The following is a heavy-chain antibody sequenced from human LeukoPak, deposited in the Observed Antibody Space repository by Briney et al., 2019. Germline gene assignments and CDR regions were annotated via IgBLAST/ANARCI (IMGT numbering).Heavy chain of an antibody. J-gene: IGHJ4*02. V-gene: IGHV3-30*01. CDR1: GFTFSSYA. D-gene: IGHD5-24*01. CDR3: ARDVGYNYDYFDY. CDR2: ISYDGSNK. Sequence: GGSLRLSCAASGFTFSSYAMHWVRQAPGKGLEWVAVISYDGSNKYFADSVKGRFTISRDNSKNTLYLQMNSLRAEDTAVYYCARDVGYNYDYFDYWGQGTLVTVSS.